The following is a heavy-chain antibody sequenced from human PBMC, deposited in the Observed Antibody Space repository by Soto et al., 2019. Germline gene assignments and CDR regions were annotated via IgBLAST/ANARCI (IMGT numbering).Heavy chain of an antibody. V-gene: IGHV3-74*01. CDR2: INSDGSST. Sequence: GGSLRLSCAASGSTFSSYWMHWVRQAPGKGLVWVSRINSDGSSTRYADYVKGRFTISRDDSKSIAYLQMNSLKTEDTAVYYCTKVRADYYDSSGPNYWGQGTLVTVSS. CDR1: GSTFSSYW. CDR3: TKVRADYYDSSGPNY. D-gene: IGHD3-22*01. J-gene: IGHJ4*02.